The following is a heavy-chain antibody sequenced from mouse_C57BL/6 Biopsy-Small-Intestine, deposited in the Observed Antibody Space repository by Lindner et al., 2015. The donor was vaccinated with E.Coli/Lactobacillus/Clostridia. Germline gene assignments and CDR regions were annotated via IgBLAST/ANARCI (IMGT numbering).Heavy chain of an antibody. CDR3: ARDYYGSGADY. Sequence: VQLQESGPDLVKPGASVKMSCKASGYTFTDYNIHWVKQSHGKSLEWIGYINPNNGGTNFNQKFKGKATLTVNKSSSTAYMELRSLTSEDSAVFYCARDYYGSGADYWGQGTTLTVSS. J-gene: IGHJ2*01. CDR2: INPNNGGT. CDR1: GYTFTDYN. V-gene: IGHV1-22*01. D-gene: IGHD1-1*01.